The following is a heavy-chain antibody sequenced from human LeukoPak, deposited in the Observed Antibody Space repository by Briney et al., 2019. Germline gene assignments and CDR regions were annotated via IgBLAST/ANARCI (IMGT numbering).Heavy chain of an antibody. J-gene: IGHJ4*02. CDR2: IYTSGST. CDR3: ARARPHFDY. Sequence: PSETLSLTCTVSGASIGSSHWSWIRQPAGKGLEWIGRIYTSGSTDYNPSLESRVTISVDTSKNQFSLKLRSLTAADTAVYYCARARPHFDYWGQGTLVTVSS. CDR1: GASIGSSH. D-gene: IGHD6-6*01. V-gene: IGHV4-4*07.